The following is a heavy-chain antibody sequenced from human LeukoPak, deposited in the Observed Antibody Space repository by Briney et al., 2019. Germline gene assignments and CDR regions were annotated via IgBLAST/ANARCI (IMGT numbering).Heavy chain of an antibody. D-gene: IGHD3-10*01. CDR3: AKDRTMVRVVISPYFDY. J-gene: IGHJ4*02. CDR1: GFTFDDYA. Sequence: GGSLRLSCAASGFTFDDYAMHWVRQPPGKGLEWVSGISWNSGSIGYADSVKGRFTISRDNAKNSLYLQMNSLRAEDTALYYCAKDRTMVRVVISPYFDYWGQGTLVTVSS. V-gene: IGHV3-9*01. CDR2: ISWNSGSI.